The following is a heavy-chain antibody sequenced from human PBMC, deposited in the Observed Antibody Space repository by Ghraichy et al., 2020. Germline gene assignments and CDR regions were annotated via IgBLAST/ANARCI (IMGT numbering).Heavy chain of an antibody. Sequence: GGSLRLSCAASGLTVSTNFMSWVRQPPGKGLEWVSVIYSGGTTHYADSVKGRFIISRDNSKNTLYLQMSTLRAEDTAVYYCARDTDFYGSGHLGYFDLWGRGTLVTVSS. CDR1: GLTVSTNF. D-gene: IGHD3-10*01. CDR2: IYSGGTT. V-gene: IGHV3-53*01. J-gene: IGHJ2*01. CDR3: ARDTDFYGSGHLGYFDL.